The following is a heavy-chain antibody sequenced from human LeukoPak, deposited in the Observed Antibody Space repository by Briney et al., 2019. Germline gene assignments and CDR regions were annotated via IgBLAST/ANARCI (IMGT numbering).Heavy chain of an antibody. CDR2: INTVATYI. J-gene: IGHJ4*02. Sequence: GGSLRHSCAASGFTFTSFSFNWVRQAPGKGLEWVSSINTVATYIYYADSVRGRFTISRDNAKNSVYLQMDSLRAEDTGVYYCARLRRNGDSGGFYYYYDHWGQGTLVTVSS. D-gene: IGHD3-22*01. CDR1: GFTFTSFS. V-gene: IGHV3-21*01. CDR3: ARLRRNGDSGGFYYYYDH.